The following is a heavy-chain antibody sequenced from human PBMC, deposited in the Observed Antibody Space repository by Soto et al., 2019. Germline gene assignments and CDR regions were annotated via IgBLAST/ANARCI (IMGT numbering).Heavy chain of an antibody. V-gene: IGHV6-1*01. Sequence: SQTLSLTCAISGDSVSSYSAAWNWIRQSPSGGLEWLGRTYYGSRFFSDYAESVKSRIIINPDTSKNQFSLQLKSVTPEDTAAYYCVRDRYSSSGWFDPWGQGTPVTVSS. CDR1: GDSVSSYSAA. D-gene: IGHD3-10*01. CDR2: TYYGSRFFS. J-gene: IGHJ5*02. CDR3: VRDRYSSSGWFDP.